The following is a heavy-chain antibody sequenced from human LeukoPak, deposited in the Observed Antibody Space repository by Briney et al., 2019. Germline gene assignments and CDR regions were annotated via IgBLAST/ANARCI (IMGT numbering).Heavy chain of an antibody. CDR3: ARAAGGWDKYYYYYVDV. J-gene: IGHJ6*03. D-gene: IGHD1-26*01. CDR1: GGSININNYY. V-gene: IGHV4-39*07. CDR2: MYHSWST. Sequence: SETLSLTCTVSGGSININNYYWVWIRQPPGKGLEWIGSMYHSWSTYHNPSLKGRVTIALDTSKNQFSLKLSPVTAADTAVYYCARAAGGWDKYYYYYVDVWGKGTTVTVSS.